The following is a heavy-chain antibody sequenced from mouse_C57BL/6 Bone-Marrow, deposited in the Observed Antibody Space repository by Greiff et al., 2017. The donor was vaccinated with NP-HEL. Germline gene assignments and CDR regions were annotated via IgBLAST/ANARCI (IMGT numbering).Heavy chain of an antibody. J-gene: IGHJ3*02. D-gene: IGHD1-1*01. CDR3: ARYYYGSSPR. CDR1: GYTFTSYG. Sequence: QVQLQESGAELARPGASVKLSCKASGYTFTSYGISWVKQRTGQGLEWIGEIYPRSGNTYYNEKFKGKATLTADKSSSTAYMELRSLTSEDSAVYFCARYYYGSSPRWGQGTLVTVSA. CDR2: IYPRSGNT. V-gene: IGHV1-81*01.